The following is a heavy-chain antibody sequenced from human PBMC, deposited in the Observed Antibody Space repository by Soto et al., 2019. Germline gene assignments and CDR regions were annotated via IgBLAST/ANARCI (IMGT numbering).Heavy chain of an antibody. D-gene: IGHD2-15*01. V-gene: IGHV4-4*02. CDR3: ARGLRDIVVVVARGRRLFED. Sequence: PSETLSLTCAVSSGSISSSNWWSWVHQPPGKGLGWIGEINHSGSTNYNPSLKSRVTISVDKTKNQFSLKLSSVTAADTAVYYSARGLRDIVVVVARGRRLFEDWGQRTQVNVSS. CDR2: INHSGST. J-gene: IGHJ4*02. CDR1: SGSISSSNW.